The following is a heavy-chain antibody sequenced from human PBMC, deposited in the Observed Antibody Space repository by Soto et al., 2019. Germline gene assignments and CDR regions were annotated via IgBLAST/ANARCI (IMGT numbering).Heavy chain of an antibody. CDR1: GFTFSSYG. J-gene: IGHJ6*02. CDR2: ISYDGSNK. D-gene: IGHD5-12*01. V-gene: IGHV3-30*03. Sequence: PGGSLRLSCAASGFTFSSYGMHWVRQAPGKGLEWVAVISYDGSNKYYADSVKGRFTISRDNSKNTLYLQMNSLRAEDTAVYYCARFGVYSGYDYNGMDVWGQGTTVTVSS. CDR3: ARFGVYSGYDYNGMDV.